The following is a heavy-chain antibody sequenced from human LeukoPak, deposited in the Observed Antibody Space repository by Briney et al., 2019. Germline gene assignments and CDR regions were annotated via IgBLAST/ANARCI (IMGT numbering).Heavy chain of an antibody. J-gene: IGHJ5*02. Sequence: SETLSLTCTVSGGAISSYYWSWIRQPPGKGLEGIGYIYYSGSTNYNPSLKSRVTISVDTSKNHFSLKLSSVTAADTAVYYCASSLRSINWFDPWGQGTLVTVSS. CDR2: IYYSGST. D-gene: IGHD6-6*01. CDR1: GGAISSYY. CDR3: ASSLRSINWFDP. V-gene: IGHV4-59*01.